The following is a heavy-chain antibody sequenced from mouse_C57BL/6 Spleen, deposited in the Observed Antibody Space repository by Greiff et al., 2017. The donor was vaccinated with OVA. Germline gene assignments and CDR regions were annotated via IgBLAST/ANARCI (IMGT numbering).Heavy chain of an antibody. CDR3: TEPTTVVAAPFAY. CDR1: GFTFSDYG. Sequence: EVKLMESGGGLMKPGGSLKLSCAASGFTFSDYGMHWVRQAPEKGLEWVAYISSGSSTIYYADTVKGRFTISRDNAKNTLFLQMTSLRSEDTAKYYCTEPTTVVAAPFAYWGQGTLVTVSA. J-gene: IGHJ3*01. V-gene: IGHV5-17*01. D-gene: IGHD1-1*01. CDR2: ISSGSSTI.